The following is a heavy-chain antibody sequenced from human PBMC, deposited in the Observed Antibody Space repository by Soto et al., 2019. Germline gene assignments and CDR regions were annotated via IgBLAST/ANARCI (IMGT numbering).Heavy chain of an antibody. CDR3: AKERKQWLVWGWFDP. V-gene: IGHV3-9*01. J-gene: IGHJ5*02. D-gene: IGHD6-19*01. Sequence: GGSLRLSCAASGFTFDDYAMHWVRQAPGKGLEWVSGISWNSGGIGYADSVKGRFTISRDNAKNSLYLQMNSLRAEDTALYYCAKERKQWLVWGWFDPWGQGTLVTVSS. CDR2: ISWNSGGI. CDR1: GFTFDDYA.